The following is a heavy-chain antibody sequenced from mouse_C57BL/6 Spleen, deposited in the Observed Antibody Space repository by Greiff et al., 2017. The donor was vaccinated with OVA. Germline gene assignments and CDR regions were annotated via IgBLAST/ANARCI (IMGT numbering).Heavy chain of an antibody. D-gene: IGHD4-1*01. CDR1: GFTFTDYY. J-gene: IGHJ2*01. CDR2: IRNKANGYTT. V-gene: IGHV7-3*01. Sequence: EVQVVESGGGLVQPGGSLSLSCAASGFTFTDYYMSWVRQPPGKALEWLGFIRNKANGYTTEYSASVKGRFTISRDNSQSILYLQMNALRAEDRATYYCARSSNFYVDYWGQGTTLTGSS. CDR3: ARSSNFYVDY.